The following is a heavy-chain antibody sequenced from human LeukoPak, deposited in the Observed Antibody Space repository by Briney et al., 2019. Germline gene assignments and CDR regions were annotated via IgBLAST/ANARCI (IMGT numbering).Heavy chain of an antibody. V-gene: IGHV4-38-2*01. CDR1: GYSISSGYY. CDR2: IYHSGGT. CDR3: ARLYMVPSYYYYYMDV. D-gene: IGHD3-10*01. J-gene: IGHJ6*03. Sequence: SETLSLTCAVSGYSISSGYYWGWIRQPPGKGLEWIGSIYHSGGTYYNPSLKSRVTISVDTSKNQFSLKLSSVTAADTAVYYCARLYMVPSYYYYYMDVWGKGTTVTASS.